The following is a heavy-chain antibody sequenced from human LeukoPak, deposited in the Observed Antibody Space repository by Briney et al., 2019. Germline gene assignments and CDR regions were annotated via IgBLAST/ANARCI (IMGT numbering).Heavy chain of an antibody. D-gene: IGHD6-19*01. CDR3: ARESSGWYSTPPIY. CDR1: GFTFSSYW. V-gene: IGHV3-7*01. CDR2: IKQDGSEK. Sequence: GGSLRLSCAASGFTFSSYWMSWVRQAPGKGLEWVANIKQDGSEKYYVDSVKGRFTISRDNAKNSLYLQTNSLRAEDTAVYYCARESSGWYSTPPIYWGQGTLVTVSS. J-gene: IGHJ4*02.